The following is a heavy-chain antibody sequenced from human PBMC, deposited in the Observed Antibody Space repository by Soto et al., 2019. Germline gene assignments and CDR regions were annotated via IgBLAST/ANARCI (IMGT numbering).Heavy chain of an antibody. Sequence: SETLSLTCAVYGGSFSGYYLSWIRQPPGKGLEWIGEINHSGSTNYNPSLKSRVTISVDTSKNQFSLKLSSVTAADTAVYYCARGRNYYDSSQGYWGQGTLVTVSS. CDR2: INHSGST. V-gene: IGHV4-34*01. CDR3: ARGRNYYDSSQGY. D-gene: IGHD3-22*01. CDR1: GGSFSGYY. J-gene: IGHJ4*02.